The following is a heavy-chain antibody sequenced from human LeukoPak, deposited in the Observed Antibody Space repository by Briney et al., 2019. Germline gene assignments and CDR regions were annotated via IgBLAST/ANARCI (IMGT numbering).Heavy chain of an antibody. CDR3: ATSWGPDTSAFRWGRDGMDV. J-gene: IGHJ6*02. V-gene: IGHV3-23*01. D-gene: IGHD3-16*01. Sequence: GGSLRLSCAVSGLTFNNYAMSWVRQAPGKGLEWVSAISKSGDHTYYAASAKGRFTIYRDNSKNTQYLQMNSLRAEDTAVYYCATSWGPDTSAFRWGRDGMDVWGQGTTVVVS. CDR2: ISKSGDHT. CDR1: GLTFNNYA.